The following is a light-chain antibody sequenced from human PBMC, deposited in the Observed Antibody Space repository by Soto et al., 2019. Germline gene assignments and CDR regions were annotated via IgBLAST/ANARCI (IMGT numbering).Light chain of an antibody. Sequence: QSALTQPASVSGSPGQSITVSCTGSSGDVGPYNLVSWYQHHPGKAPRVIIYGGSKRPSGVSDRFSGSQSDNTASLTISGLQTEDEADYYCCSYAKYNTFVVFGGGTKLTVL. V-gene: IGLV2-23*03. CDR1: SGDVGPYNL. CDR2: GGS. J-gene: IGLJ2*01. CDR3: CSYAKYNTFVV.